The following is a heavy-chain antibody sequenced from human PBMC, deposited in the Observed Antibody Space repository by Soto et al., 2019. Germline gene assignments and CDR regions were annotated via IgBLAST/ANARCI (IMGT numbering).Heavy chain of an antibody. CDR2: ISAYNGNT. D-gene: IGHD4-17*01. CDR3: AKPQVDGDHAGDAFDI. V-gene: IGHV1-18*01. Sequence: QVQLVQSGAEVKKPGASVKVSCKASGYTFTSYGISWVRQAPGQGLEWMGWISAYNGNTNYAQKLQGRVTMTTDTSTSTAYMELRSLRYDDTAVYYCAKPQVDGDHAGDAFDIWGQGTMVTVSS. CDR1: GYTFTSYG. J-gene: IGHJ3*02.